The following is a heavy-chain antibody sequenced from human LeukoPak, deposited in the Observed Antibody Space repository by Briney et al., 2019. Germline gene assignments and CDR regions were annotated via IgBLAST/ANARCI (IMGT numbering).Heavy chain of an antibody. V-gene: IGHV3-53*01. CDR3: ASGSGSYRTPYYYIDV. J-gene: IGHJ6*03. Sequence: GGSLRLSCAASGFTVSSNYMSWVRQAPGKGMEWLSVIYGGGSTYYADSVKGRFTNSRDNSKNTRYLQMNSLRAEDTAVYYCASGSGSYRTPYYYIDVWGTGTTVTVAS. CDR1: GFTVSSNY. D-gene: IGHD3-10*01. CDR2: IYGGGST.